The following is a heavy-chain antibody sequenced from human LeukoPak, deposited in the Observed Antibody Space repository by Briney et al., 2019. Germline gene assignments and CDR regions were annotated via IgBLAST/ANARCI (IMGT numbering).Heavy chain of an antibody. J-gene: IGHJ4*02. CDR3: VRRSGIAVAGAFDY. V-gene: IGHV3-23*01. Sequence: PGGSLRLSCAASGFTFSSYWMRWVRQAPGKGLEWVSGISGSGDSTYYADSVKGRFTISRDNSKNTLYLQMNSLRAEDTAVYYCVRRSGIAVAGAFDYWGQGTLVTVSS. CDR1: GFTFSSYW. CDR2: ISGSGDST. D-gene: IGHD6-19*01.